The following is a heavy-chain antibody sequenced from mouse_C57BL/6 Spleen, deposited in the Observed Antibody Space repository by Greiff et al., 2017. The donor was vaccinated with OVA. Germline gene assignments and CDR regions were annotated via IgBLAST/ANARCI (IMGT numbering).Heavy chain of an antibody. CDR3: TEGDRNYFDY. CDR1: GFNIKDDY. Sequence: EVKLMESGAELVRPGASVKLSCTASGFNIKDDYMHWVKQRPEQGLEWIGWIDPENGDTEYASKFQGKATITADTSSNTAYLQLSSLTSEDTAVYYCTEGDRNYFDYWGQGTTLTVSS. J-gene: IGHJ2*01. V-gene: IGHV14-4*01. D-gene: IGHD2-14*01. CDR2: IDPENGDT.